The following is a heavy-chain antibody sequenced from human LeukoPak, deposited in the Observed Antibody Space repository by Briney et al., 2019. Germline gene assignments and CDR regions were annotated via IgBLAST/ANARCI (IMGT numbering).Heavy chain of an antibody. CDR3: ARDIVATNNYYYGMDV. V-gene: IGHV3-21*01. CDR2: ISSSSSYI. J-gene: IGHJ6*02. D-gene: IGHD5-12*01. CDR1: GFTFSVYG. Sequence: PGGSLRLSCAASGFTFSVYGLNWVRQAPGKGLEWVSSISSSSSYIYYADSVKGRFTISRDNAKNSLYLQMNSLRAVDTAVYYCARDIVATNNYYYGMDVWGQGTTVTVSS.